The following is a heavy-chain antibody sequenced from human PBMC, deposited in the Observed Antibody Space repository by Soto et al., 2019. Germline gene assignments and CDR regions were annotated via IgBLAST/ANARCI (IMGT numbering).Heavy chain of an antibody. Sequence: EVQLVESGGGLVQPGGSLRLTCTASGFTFSSSWMAWVRQAPGKGLEWVGNIKHDGSEVYYLDSVRGRFTISRDSAWKSLYLQVNSLRSEDTAVYYCAGIQNNWFDPWGQGNLVAVSS. CDR3: AGIQNNWFDP. J-gene: IGHJ5*02. CDR2: IKHDGSEV. V-gene: IGHV3-7*01. CDR1: GFTFSSSW.